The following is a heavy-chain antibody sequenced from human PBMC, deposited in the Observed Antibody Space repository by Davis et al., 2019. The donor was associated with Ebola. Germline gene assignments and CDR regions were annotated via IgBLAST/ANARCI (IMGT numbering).Heavy chain of an antibody. Sequence: SVQVSCKASGGTFSSYAISWVRQAPGQGLEWMGGIIPIFGTANYAQKFQGRVTITADKSTSTAYMELSSLRSEDTAVYYCARSKPYSGSYLFDYWGQGTLVTVSS. CDR2: IIPIFGTA. D-gene: IGHD1-26*01. J-gene: IGHJ4*02. CDR3: ARSKPYSGSYLFDY. V-gene: IGHV1-69*06. CDR1: GGTFSSYA.